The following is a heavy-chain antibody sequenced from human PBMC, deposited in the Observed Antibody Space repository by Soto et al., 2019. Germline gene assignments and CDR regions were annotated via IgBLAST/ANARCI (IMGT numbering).Heavy chain of an antibody. CDR2: ISGSGGST. CDR1: GFTFSSYA. V-gene: IGHV3-23*01. D-gene: IGHD3-3*01. J-gene: IGHJ4*02. CDR3: AKNDGNYDFWSGYWVFDY. Sequence: GGSLRLSCAASGFTFSSYAMSWVRQAPGKGLEWVSAISGSGGSTYYADSVKGRFTISRDNSKNTLYLQMNSLRAEDTAVYYCAKNDGNYDFWSGYWVFDYWGQGTLVTVSS.